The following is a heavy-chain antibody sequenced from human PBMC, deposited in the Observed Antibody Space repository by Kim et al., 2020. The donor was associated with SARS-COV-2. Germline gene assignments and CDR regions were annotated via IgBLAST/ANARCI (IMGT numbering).Heavy chain of an antibody. D-gene: IGHD5-18*01. CDR2: INTHTGNP. J-gene: IGHJ5*01. CDR3: ARGYSFGLRWFDS. CDR1: GYTFTSYT. V-gene: IGHV7-4-1*02. Sequence: ASVKVSCKASGYTFTSYTITWVRQAPGQGLQWMGWINTHTGNPTYAQGFTGRFVFSLDTSVSTAYLQISSLKGEDTAIYYCARGYSFGLRWFDSWGQGTLVTVSS.